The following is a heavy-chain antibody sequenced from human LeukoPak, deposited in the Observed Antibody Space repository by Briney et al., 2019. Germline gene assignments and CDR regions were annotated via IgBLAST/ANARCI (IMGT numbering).Heavy chain of an antibody. D-gene: IGHD5-18*01. CDR1: GITVSSNY. CDR2: IYSGGST. V-gene: IGHV3-53*01. J-gene: IGHJ4*02. Sequence: SGGSLRLSCAASGITVSSNYMSWVRQVPGKGLEWVSVIYSGGSTYYADSVKGRFTISRDNSKNTLYLQMNSLRAEDTAVYYCAREIIQLPGYDYWGQGTLVTVSS. CDR3: AREIIQLPGYDY.